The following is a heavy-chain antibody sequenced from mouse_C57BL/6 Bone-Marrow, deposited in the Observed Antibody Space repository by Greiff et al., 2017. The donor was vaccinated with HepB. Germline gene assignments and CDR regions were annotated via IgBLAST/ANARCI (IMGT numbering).Heavy chain of an antibody. CDR3: ARASSGYPAWFAY. CDR2: INYDGSST. CDR1: GFTFSDYY. V-gene: IGHV5-16*01. Sequence: EVKLVESEGGLVQPGSSMKLSCTASGFTFSDYYMAWVRQVPEKGLEWVANINYDGSSTYYLDSLKSRFIISRDNAKNILYLQMSSLKSEDTATYYCARASSGYPAWFAYWGQGTLVTVSA. D-gene: IGHD3-2*02. J-gene: IGHJ3*01.